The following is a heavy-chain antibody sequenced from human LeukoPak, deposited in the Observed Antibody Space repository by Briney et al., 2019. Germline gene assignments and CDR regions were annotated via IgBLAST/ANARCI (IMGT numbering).Heavy chain of an antibody. CDR1: GGSISSYY. CDR2: IYYSGST. J-gene: IGHJ4*02. D-gene: IGHD4-17*01. V-gene: IGHV4-59*08. Sequence: SETLSLTCTVSGGSISSYYWSWIRQPPGKGLVWIGYIYYSGSTNYNPSLKSRVTISVDTSKNQFSLKLSSVTAADTAVYYCARQRDDYGDYVFDYWGQGTLVTVSS. CDR3: ARQRDDYGDYVFDY.